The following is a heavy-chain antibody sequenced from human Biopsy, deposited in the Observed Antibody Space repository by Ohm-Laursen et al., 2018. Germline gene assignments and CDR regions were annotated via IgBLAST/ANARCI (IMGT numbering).Heavy chain of an antibody. J-gene: IGHJ4*02. Sequence: ASVKVSCKASGGPFNNHAFSWVRQAPGQGLEWLGRIVPILGTVNYAQSFQGRVALTADKSTGTAYMELNRLISDDTAVYYCATDADGYYTEFDFWGQGTLITVSS. CDR1: GGPFNNHA. D-gene: IGHD5-24*01. CDR2: IVPILGTV. CDR3: ATDADGYYTEFDF. V-gene: IGHV1-69*04.